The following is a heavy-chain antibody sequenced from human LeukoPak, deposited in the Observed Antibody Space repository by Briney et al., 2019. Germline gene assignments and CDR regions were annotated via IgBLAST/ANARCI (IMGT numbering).Heavy chain of an antibody. V-gene: IGHV3-30*02. J-gene: IGHJ4*02. D-gene: IGHD3-16*01. CDR2: IRYNGGNK. Sequence: GGSLRLSCAASGFTFSSYGMHWVRPAPGKGLEWVAFIRYNGGNKYYADSVKGRFTISRDNSKNTLYLQMNSLRPEDTALYYCAKDLRNYYDDWGQGTLVTVSS. CDR1: GFTFSSYG. CDR3: AKDLRNYYDD.